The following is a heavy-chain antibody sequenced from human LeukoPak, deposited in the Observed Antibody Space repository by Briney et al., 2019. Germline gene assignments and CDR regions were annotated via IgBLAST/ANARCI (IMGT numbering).Heavy chain of an antibody. CDR3: ARDRVYSNYRVHYYYMDV. CDR2: ISVYNGNR. Sequence: GASVKVSCKASGYNFKAYGISWVRQAPGQGLEWMGWISVYNGNRNYAQKFQDRVTMTTDTFTSTAYMEVRSLRSDDTAVYYCARDRVYSNYRVHYYYMDVWGKGTTVTVSS. V-gene: IGHV1-18*01. D-gene: IGHD4-11*01. J-gene: IGHJ6*03. CDR1: GYNFKAYG.